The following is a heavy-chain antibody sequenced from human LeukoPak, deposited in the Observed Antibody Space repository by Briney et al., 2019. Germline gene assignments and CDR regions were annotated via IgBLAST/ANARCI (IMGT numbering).Heavy chain of an antibody. Sequence: AAVKVSCKGSGGTFTSYTISWVRQAPGQGLEWMGGIIPILGIANYAQKFQGRVTITADKSTSTAYMELSRLRSDDTAVYYCARDNRDHDYVWGSYRNWFDPWGQGTLVTVSS. CDR1: GGTFTSYT. CDR2: IIPILGIA. D-gene: IGHD3-16*02. V-gene: IGHV1-69*10. J-gene: IGHJ5*02. CDR3: ARDNRDHDYVWGSYRNWFDP.